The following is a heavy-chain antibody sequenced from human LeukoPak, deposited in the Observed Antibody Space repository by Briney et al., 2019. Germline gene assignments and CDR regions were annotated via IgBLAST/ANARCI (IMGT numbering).Heavy chain of an antibody. V-gene: IGHV3-21*06. CDR2: ISGGSDYI. D-gene: IGHD6-19*01. Sequence: PGGSLRLSCAASGFTFSSYNMYWVRQAPGEGLEWVLSISGGSDYIFHADPVKGRFTISRDNAKNSLYLQMNSLRAEDTAVYYCARIGSGWYWEYWGQGALVTVSS. CDR1: GFTFSSYN. J-gene: IGHJ4*02. CDR3: ARIGSGWYWEY.